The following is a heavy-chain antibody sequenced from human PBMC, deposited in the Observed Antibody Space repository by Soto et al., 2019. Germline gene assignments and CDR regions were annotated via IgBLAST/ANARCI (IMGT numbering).Heavy chain of an antibody. D-gene: IGHD3-3*01. J-gene: IGHJ6*03. CDR3: SRQASDFWSGKPQYYMDV. V-gene: IGHV3-73*01. CDR2: IRSKTNNYAT. Sequence: GGSLRLSCAASEFTFSGSAMHWVRQASGKWLEWVGRIRSKTNNYATAYGASVKGRFTISRDDSKNTAYLQMNSLNTEDTGVYYCSRQASDFWSGKPQYYMDVWGKGTTVTVSS. CDR1: EFTFSGSA.